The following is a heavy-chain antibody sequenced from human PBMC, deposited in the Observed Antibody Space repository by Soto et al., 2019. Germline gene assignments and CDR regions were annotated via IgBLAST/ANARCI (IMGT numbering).Heavy chain of an antibody. CDR1: GFTFRSYA. D-gene: IGHD6-13*01. V-gene: IGHV3-30-3*01. Sequence: PGRSRRLSCAASGFTFRSYAMHWVRQAPGKGREGVAVISYDGINKYYADSVKGRFTISRDSSKTTLYLQRNSLRAEDTAVYYCARVHAQTRIAAAGTPYSYSGMDVWGQGTTVTAS. CDR2: ISYDGINK. CDR3: ARVHAQTRIAAAGTPYSYSGMDV. J-gene: IGHJ6*02.